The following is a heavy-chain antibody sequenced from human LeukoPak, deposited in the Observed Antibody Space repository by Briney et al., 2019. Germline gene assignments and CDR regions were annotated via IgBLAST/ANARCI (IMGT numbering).Heavy chain of an antibody. CDR1: GFTFDDYA. CDR3: AKDGSHSSGWYNY. D-gene: IGHD6-19*01. Sequence: GGSLRLSCAASGFTFDDYALHWVRQAPGKGLEWVSLISGDGGSTYYADSVKGRFTISRDNSKNSLYLQMNSLSTEDTALYYCAKDGSHSSGWYNYWGQGTLVTVSS. CDR2: ISGDGGST. J-gene: IGHJ4*02. V-gene: IGHV3-43*02.